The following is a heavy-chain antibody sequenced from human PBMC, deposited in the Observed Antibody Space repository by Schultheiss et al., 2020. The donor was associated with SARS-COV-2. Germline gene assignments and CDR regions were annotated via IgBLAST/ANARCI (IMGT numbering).Heavy chain of an antibody. J-gene: IGHJ4*02. V-gene: IGHV3-23*01. CDR2: ISGRGGST. CDR1: GFTFSSYA. CDR3: AKDTHLFIAARGKGYYFDY. Sequence: GGSLRLSCAASGFTFSSYAMSWVRQAPGKGLEWVSAISGRGGSTYYADSVKGRFTISRDNAKNSLYLQMNSLRAEDTALYYCAKDTHLFIAARGKGYYFDYWGQGTLVTVSS. D-gene: IGHD6-13*01.